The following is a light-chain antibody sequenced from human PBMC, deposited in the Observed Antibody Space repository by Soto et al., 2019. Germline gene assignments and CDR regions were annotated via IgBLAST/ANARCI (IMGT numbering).Light chain of an antibody. CDR2: DAS. CDR1: QSISSW. CDR3: QQYNSYRYT. J-gene: IGKJ2*01. V-gene: IGKV1-5*01. Sequence: DIQTTQSPSTPSASVGDRVTITCRASQSISSWLAWYQQKPGKAPKLLIYDASSLESGVPSRFSGSGSGTEFTLTISSLQPDDFATYYCQQYNSYRYTFGQGTKLEIK.